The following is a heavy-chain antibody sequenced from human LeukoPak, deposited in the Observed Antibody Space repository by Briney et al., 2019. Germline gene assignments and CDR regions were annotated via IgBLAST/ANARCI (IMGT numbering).Heavy chain of an antibody. CDR2: ISYDGSNK. CDR1: GFTFSSYG. CDR3: AKDFGEQLELRLFDY. Sequence: GRSLRLSCAASGFTFSSYGMHWVRQAPGKGLEWVAVISYDGSNKYYADSVKGRFTISRDNSKNTLYLQMNSLRAEDTAVYYCAKDFGEQLELRLFDYWGQGTLVTVSS. V-gene: IGHV3-30*18. D-gene: IGHD1-7*01. J-gene: IGHJ4*02.